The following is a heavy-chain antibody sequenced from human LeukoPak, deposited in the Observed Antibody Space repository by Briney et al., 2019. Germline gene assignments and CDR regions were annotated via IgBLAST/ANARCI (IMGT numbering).Heavy chain of an antibody. CDR1: VSTFTNYG. D-gene: IGHD2-2*01. J-gene: IGHJ4*02. V-gene: IGHV1-18*04. Sequence: ASVMVSCKASVSTFTNYGISWVRQAPGQGLEWMSWISANNGEIRYAQNFQGRVTMTTDTSTTTAYMELRSLRSDDTAVYYCARVPPSAHQLFSFDYWGQGTQVTVSS. CDR2: ISANNGEI. CDR3: ARVPPSAHQLFSFDY.